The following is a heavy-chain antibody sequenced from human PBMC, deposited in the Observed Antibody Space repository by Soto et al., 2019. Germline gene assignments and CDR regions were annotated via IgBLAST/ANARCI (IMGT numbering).Heavy chain of an antibody. CDR2: IYYSGST. Sequence: SETLSLTCTVSGGSISSGGYYWSWIRQHPGKGLEWIGYIYYSGSTYYNPSLKSRVTISVDTSKNQFSLKLSSVTAADTAVYYCARGRLDFWSGYYTHFDYWGQGTLVTVSS. CDR1: GGSISSGGYY. D-gene: IGHD3-3*01. J-gene: IGHJ4*02. V-gene: IGHV4-31*03. CDR3: ARGRLDFWSGYYTHFDY.